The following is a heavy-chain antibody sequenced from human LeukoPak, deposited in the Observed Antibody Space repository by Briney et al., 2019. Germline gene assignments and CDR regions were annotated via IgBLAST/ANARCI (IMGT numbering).Heavy chain of an antibody. CDR2: ISSSSSYI. J-gene: IGHJ6*03. CDR1: GFTFSSYS. V-gene: IGHV3-21*01. D-gene: IGHD2-2*03. Sequence: GGSLRLSCAASGFTFSSYSMNWVRQAPGKGLEWVSSISSSSSYIYYADSVKGRFTISRDNAKNSLYLQMNSLRAEDTAVYYCARGGYCSSTSRSEYYYYMDVWGKGTTVTVSS. CDR3: ARGGYCSSTSRSEYYYYMDV.